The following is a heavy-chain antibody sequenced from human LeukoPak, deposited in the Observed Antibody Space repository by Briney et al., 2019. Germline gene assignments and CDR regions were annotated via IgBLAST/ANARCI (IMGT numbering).Heavy chain of an antibody. CDR2: IYSGGSI. Sequence: PSETLSLTCTVSGGSISSSTYFWGWIRQAPGKGLEWVSVIYSGGSIYYADSVKGRFTISRDHSKNMLYLQMNSLRAEDTAIYYCATYRQVLLPFESWGQGTLVTVSS. CDR1: GGSISSSTYF. CDR3: ATYRQVLLPFES. V-gene: IGHV3-53*01. D-gene: IGHD2-8*02. J-gene: IGHJ4*02.